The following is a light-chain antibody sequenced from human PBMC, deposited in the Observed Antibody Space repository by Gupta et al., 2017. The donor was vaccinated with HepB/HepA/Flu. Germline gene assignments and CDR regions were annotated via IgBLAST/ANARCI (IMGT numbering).Light chain of an antibody. CDR1: SLRSYY. V-gene: IGLV3-19*01. J-gene: IGLJ2*01. CDR2: GKN. CDR3: NSRDSSGNHLV. Sequence: TVRITCQGDSLRSYYASWYQQKPGQAPVLVIYGKNNRPSGIPDRFSGSSSGNTASLTITGAQAEDEADYYCNSRDSSGNHLVFGGGTKLTAL.